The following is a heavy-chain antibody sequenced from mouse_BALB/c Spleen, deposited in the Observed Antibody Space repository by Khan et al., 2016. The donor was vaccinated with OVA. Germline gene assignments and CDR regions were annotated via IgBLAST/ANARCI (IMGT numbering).Heavy chain of an antibody. D-gene: IGHD1-1*01. CDR1: GYTFINYW. V-gene: IGHV1-7*01. Sequence: QVQLKQSGAELAKPGASVKMSCKASGYTFINYWILWVKQRPGQGLDWIGYINPSTGYXEYNQNFKDKATLTADKSSSTAYMQLSSLTSEDSAVYYCARRGLRWDFDYWGQGTTLTVSS. CDR2: INPSTGYX. J-gene: IGHJ2*01. CDR3: ARRGLRWDFDY.